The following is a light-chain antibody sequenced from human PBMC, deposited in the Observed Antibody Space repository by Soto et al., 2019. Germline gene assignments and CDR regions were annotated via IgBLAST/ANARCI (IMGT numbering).Light chain of an antibody. CDR1: QNVGNN. V-gene: IGKV3-20*01. CDR3: QQYGSSPRT. CDR2: GAS. J-gene: IGKJ1*01. Sequence: EIVMTQSPATLSVSPGERATLSCRASQNVGNNLVWYQQKPGQAPRLLIYGASRRATGIPDRFSASGSGTDFTLTISRLEPEDFAVYYCQQYGSSPRTFGQGTKVDIK.